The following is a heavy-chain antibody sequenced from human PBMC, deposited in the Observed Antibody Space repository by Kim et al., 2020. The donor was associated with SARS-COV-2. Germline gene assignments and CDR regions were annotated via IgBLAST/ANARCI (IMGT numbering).Heavy chain of an antibody. D-gene: IGHD6-13*01. J-gene: IGHJ4*02. CDR3: AKGKGSPYYFDY. CDR1: GFIFNNYA. Sequence: GGSLRLSCAATGFIFNNYAMTWVRQAPGQGLEWVSAISGSGHPTYFADSVKGRFTISRDNSKNTLYLQMNRLRADDTAVYYCAKGKGSPYYFDYWGQGTLVTVSS. CDR2: ISGSGHPT. V-gene: IGHV3-23*01.